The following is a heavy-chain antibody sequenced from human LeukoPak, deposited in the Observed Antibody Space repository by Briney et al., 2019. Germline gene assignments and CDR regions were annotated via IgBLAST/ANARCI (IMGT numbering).Heavy chain of an antibody. J-gene: IGHJ4*02. V-gene: IGHV6-1*01. CDR1: GDSVSSSSSA. CDR3: ARNLRPDFDY. CDR2: TYYRSKWNH. Sequence: SQTLSLTCAISGDSVSSSSSAWSWIRQSPSRGLEWLGRTYYRSKWNHDYAESVKSRTTINPDTSKNEYSLQLNSVTPEDTAVYYCARNLRPDFDYWGQGTLVTVSS.